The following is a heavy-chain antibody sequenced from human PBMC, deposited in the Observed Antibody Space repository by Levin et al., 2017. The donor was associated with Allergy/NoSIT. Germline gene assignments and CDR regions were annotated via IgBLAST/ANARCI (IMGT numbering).Heavy chain of an antibody. J-gene: IGHJ3*02. CDR3: AREGYYYDSSSHPYGSGHAFDI. CDR1: GGSVATYSYY. D-gene: IGHD3-22*01. Sequence: SSETLSLTCTVSGGSVATYSYYWGWIRQPPGKGLEWIGSIYYSGTIFYNPSLRSRVTISLDPARNQFSLKLSSVTAADTAVYSCAREGYYYDSSSHPYGSGHAFDIWGQGTMVTVSS. CDR2: IYYSGTI. V-gene: IGHV4-39*07.